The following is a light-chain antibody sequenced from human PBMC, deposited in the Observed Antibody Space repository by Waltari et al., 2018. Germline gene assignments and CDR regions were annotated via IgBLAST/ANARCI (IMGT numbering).Light chain of an antibody. Sequence: DIQMTQSPSSLSASVGDRVTITCRASQDISNYLAWYQQKPGRVPKLLIYEASTLQSGVPSRFSGSGSGTDFTLTISSLQVEDVAIYYCQQYYSVPLTFGQGTKVGIK. V-gene: IGKV1-27*01. CDR1: QDISNY. J-gene: IGKJ1*01. CDR2: EAS. CDR3: QQYYSVPLT.